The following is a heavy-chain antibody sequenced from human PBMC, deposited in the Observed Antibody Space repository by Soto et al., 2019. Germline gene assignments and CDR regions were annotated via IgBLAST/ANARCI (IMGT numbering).Heavy chain of an antibody. J-gene: IGHJ4*02. Sequence: QVQLVQSGAEVKKPGSSVKVSCKASGGTFSSYAISWVRQAPGQVLEWMGGIIPIFGTANYAQKFQGRVTSTAVESTSTAYMELSSLRSEDTAVYYCAREGGYSYGYSDYWGQGTLVTVSS. V-gene: IGHV1-69*01. CDR1: GGTFSSYA. D-gene: IGHD5-18*01. CDR3: AREGGYSYGYSDY. CDR2: IIPIFGTA.